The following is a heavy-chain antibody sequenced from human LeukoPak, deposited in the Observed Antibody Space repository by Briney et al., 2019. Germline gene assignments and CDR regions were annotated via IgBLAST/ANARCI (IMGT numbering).Heavy chain of an antibody. Sequence: SETLSLTCTVSGGSISSYYWSWIRQPPGKGLEWIGYIYYSGSTNYNPSLKSRVTISVDTSKNQFSLKLSSVTAADTAVYYCARAWPDAFDIWGQGTMVTVSS. CDR3: ARAWPDAFDI. CDR2: IYYSGST. CDR1: GGSISSYY. V-gene: IGHV4-59*01. J-gene: IGHJ3*02.